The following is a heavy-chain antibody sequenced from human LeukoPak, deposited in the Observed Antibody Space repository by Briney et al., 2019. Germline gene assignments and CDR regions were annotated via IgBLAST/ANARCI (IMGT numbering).Heavy chain of an antibody. CDR2: ISWNSGSI. CDR1: GFTFDDYA. J-gene: IGHJ4*02. Sequence: QPGGSLRLSCAASGFTFDDYAMHWVRQAPGKGLEWVSGISWNSGSIGYADSVKGRFTISRDNAKNSLYLQMNSLRAEDTAVYYCASSYYDFWSGYSLSYYFDYWGQGTLVTVSS. V-gene: IGHV3-9*01. CDR3: ASSYYDFWSGYSLSYYFDY. D-gene: IGHD3-3*01.